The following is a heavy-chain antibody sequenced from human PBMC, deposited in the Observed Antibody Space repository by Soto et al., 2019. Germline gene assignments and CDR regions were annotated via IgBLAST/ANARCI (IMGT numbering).Heavy chain of an antibody. CDR1: GFTFSSHS. V-gene: IGHV3-21*01. J-gene: IGHJ6*02. CDR3: ARDLSIQGRFLEWLPHGHYGMDV. Sequence: PGGSLRLSSAASGFTFSSHSMNWVRQAPGKGLEWVSSISSSSSYIYYADSVKGRFTISRDNAKNSLYLQMNSLRAEDTAVYYCARDLSIQGRFLEWLPHGHYGMDVWGQGTTVTVSS. D-gene: IGHD3-3*01. CDR2: ISSSSSYI.